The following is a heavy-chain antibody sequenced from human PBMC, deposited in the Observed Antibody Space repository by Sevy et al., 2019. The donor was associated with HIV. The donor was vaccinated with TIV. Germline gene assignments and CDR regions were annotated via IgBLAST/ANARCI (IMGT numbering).Heavy chain of an antibody. D-gene: IGHD1-26*01. J-gene: IGHJ6*03. V-gene: IGHV3-23*01. CDR1: GFRFSSFA. CDR3: AKSGADTTCYFMDV. Sequence: GGSLRLSCAASGFRFSSFAMSWVRQAPGKGLECVSAISVNGCSTYYANSVKGRFTISRDNSKNTMYLQMNSLRAEDTALYYCAKSGADTTCYFMDVWGQGTTVTVSS. CDR2: ISVNGCST.